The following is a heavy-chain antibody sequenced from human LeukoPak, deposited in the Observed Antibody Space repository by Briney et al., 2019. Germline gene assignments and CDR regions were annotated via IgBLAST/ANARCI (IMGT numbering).Heavy chain of an antibody. V-gene: IGHV3-73*01. CDR3: TRPGVDGAPG. CDR1: GFTFSGSA. D-gene: IGHD3-10*01. J-gene: IGHJ4*02. CDR2: IRSKANSYAT. Sequence: PGGSLRLSCAASGFTFSGSAMHWVRQASGKGLEWVGRIRSKANSYATAYAASVKGRFTISRDDSKNTAYLQMNSLKTEDTAVYYCTRPGVDGAPGWGQGTLVTVSS.